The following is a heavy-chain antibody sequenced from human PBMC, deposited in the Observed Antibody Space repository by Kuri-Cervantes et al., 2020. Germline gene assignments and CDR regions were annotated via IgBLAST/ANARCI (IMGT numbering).Heavy chain of an antibody. V-gene: IGHV3-53*05. CDR2: IYSGGSI. J-gene: IGHJ6*02. Sequence: GESLKISCAVSGFTVSSNYMSWVRQAPGKGLEWVSVIYSGGSIYYADSVKGRFTISRDNSKNTLYLQMNSLRAEDTAVYYCARDYMADYYYYYGMDVWGQGTTVTVSS. D-gene: IGHD5-24*01. CDR1: GFTVSSNY. CDR3: ARDYMADYYYYYGMDV.